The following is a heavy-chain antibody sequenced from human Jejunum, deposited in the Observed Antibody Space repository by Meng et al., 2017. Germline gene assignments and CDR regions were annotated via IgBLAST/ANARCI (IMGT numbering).Heavy chain of an antibody. D-gene: IGHD3-3*02. Sequence: QVQLVQPGAEVKKAGASVKVSCKASGYTFTNYGTNWGRQAPGQGLEWMAWISADNGNAKYAQNLQDRVTLTTETSTTTAYMELRNLRSDDTAVYYCTRGGMTSETTFFLHWGQGTLVTVSS. V-gene: IGHV1-18*01. CDR3: TRGGMTSETTFFLH. J-gene: IGHJ4*02. CDR1: GYTFTNYG. CDR2: ISADNGNA.